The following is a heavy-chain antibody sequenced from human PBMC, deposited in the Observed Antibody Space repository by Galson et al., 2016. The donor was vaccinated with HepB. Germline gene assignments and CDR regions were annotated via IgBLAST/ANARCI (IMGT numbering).Heavy chain of an antibody. CDR2: IYSGGST. J-gene: IGHJ4*02. Sequence: SLRLSCAASGFSVSSSYMTWVRQTPGKGLEWVSIIYSGGSTYYADSVKGRFSISTDNSKNTLSLQLNGLRAEDTAMYYCARAMPSNRYGPLVYSWGQGTLVTVSS. CDR3: ARAMPSNRYGPLVYS. CDR1: GFSVSSSY. D-gene: IGHD5-18*01. V-gene: IGHV3-53*01.